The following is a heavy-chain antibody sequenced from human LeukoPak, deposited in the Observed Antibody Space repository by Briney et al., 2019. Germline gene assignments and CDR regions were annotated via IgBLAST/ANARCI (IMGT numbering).Heavy chain of an antibody. Sequence: SETLSLTCTVSGGSISSYYWSWIRQPPGQGRAWVGYIYYSGSTNYHPSLKSRVTISVKTSKNQFSLKLSSVTAADTAIYYCARVTGYMIEDYFDYWGQGTLVTVSS. CDR3: ARVTGYMIEDYFDY. CDR1: GGSISSYY. V-gene: IGHV4-59*01. J-gene: IGHJ4*02. CDR2: IYYSGST. D-gene: IGHD3-22*01.